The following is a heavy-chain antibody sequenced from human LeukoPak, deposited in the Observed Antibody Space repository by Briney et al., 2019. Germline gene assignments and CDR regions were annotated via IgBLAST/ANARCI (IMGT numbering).Heavy chain of an antibody. Sequence: SETLSLTCTVSGGSISSYYWSWIRQPPGKGLEWIGYIYYSGSTNYNPSLKSRVTISVDTSKNQFSLKLSSVTAADTAVYYCARGINGDYDYVGGSYGGGYYFDYWGQGTLVTVSS. D-gene: IGHD3-16*01. V-gene: IGHV4-59*01. J-gene: IGHJ4*02. CDR1: GGSISSYY. CDR2: IYYSGST. CDR3: ARGINGDYDYVGGSYGGGYYFDY.